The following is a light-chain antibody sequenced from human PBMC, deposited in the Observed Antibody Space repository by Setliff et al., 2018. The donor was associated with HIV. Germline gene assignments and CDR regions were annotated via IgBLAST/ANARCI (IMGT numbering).Light chain of an antibody. J-gene: IGLJ1*01. CDR3: CSYAGSYTYV. Sequence: QSALAQPRSVSGSPGQSVTISCTGTGSDVGGYNYVSWYQQCPGKAPKLMIYDVSKRPSGVPDRFSGSKSGNTASPTISGLQAEDEADYYCCSYAGSYTYVFGTGTKV. CDR2: DVS. V-gene: IGLV2-11*01. CDR1: GSDVGGYNY.